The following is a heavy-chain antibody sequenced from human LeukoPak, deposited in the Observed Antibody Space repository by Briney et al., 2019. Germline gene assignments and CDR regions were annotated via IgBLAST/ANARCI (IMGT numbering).Heavy chain of an antibody. CDR2: FDPEDGET. V-gene: IGHV1-24*01. D-gene: IGHD2-2*01. J-gene: IGHJ4*02. Sequence: ASVKVSCKVSGYTLTELSMHWVRQVPGKGLEWMGGFDPEDGETIYAQKFQGRVTMTEDTSTDTAYMELSSLRSEDTAVYYCATGNPVNPPFDIVVVPAAMGYWGQGTLVTVSS. CDR3: ATGNPVNPPFDIVVVPAAMGY. CDR1: GYTLTELS.